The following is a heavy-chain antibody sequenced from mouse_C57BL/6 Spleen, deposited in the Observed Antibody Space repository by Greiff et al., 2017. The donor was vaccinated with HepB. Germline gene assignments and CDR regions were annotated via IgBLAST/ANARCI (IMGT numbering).Heavy chain of an antibody. V-gene: IGHV1-53*01. Sequence: QVQLQQSGTELVKPGASVKLSCKASGYTFTSYWMHWVKQRPGQGLEWIGNINPSNGGTNYNEKFKSKATLTVDKSSSTAYMQLSSLTSEDSAVYYCASFSTMITTANFDYWGQGTTLTVSS. CDR3: ASFSTMITTANFDY. CDR2: INPSNGGT. D-gene: IGHD2-4*01. CDR1: GYTFTSYW. J-gene: IGHJ2*01.